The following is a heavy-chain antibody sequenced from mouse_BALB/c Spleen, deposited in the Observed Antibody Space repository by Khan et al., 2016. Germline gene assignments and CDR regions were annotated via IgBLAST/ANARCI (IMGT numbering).Heavy chain of an antibody. CDR2: VNPNNGDT. Sequence: VRLQQSGPDLVKPGASVKISCKASGYSFTGYYMYWVKQSHGKSLEWIGRVNPNNGDTSSNQKFKGKAILTVENSSSPAYMELRSLTSEDSAVSYCAGEAMDYWGPGTSLTVSS. J-gene: IGHJ4*01. V-gene: IGHV1-26*01. CDR1: GYSFTGYY. CDR3: AGEAMDY.